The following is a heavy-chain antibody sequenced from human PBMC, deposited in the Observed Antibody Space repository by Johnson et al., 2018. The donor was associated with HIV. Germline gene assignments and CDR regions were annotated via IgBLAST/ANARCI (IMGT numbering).Heavy chain of an antibody. Sequence: QVQLVESGGGVVQPGRSLRLSCAASGFTFSSYGMHWVRQAPGKGLEWVAVIWYDGSNKYYGDSVKGRFTISRDNFKNTLYLQMNSLRAEDTAVYYCATLEYSSSPGGYGAFDIWGQGTVVTVSS. CDR2: IWYDGSNK. J-gene: IGHJ3*02. CDR3: ATLEYSSSPGGYGAFDI. V-gene: IGHV3-33*01. CDR1: GFTFSSYG. D-gene: IGHD6-6*01.